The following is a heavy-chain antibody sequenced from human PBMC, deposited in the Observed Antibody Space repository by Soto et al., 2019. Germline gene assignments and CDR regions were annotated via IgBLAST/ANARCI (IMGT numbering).Heavy chain of an antibody. CDR3: ARDAFRYCSDGNCYSGTYYYYGMDV. CDR1: GFTFSSYA. J-gene: IGHJ6*02. D-gene: IGHD2-15*01. V-gene: IGHV3-30-3*01. CDR2: ISYDGSNK. Sequence: HVQLVESGGGVVQPGRSLRLSCAASGFTFSSYAMHWVRQAPGKGLEWVAVISYDGSNKYYADSVKGRFTISRDNSKNTLYLQMNSLRTEDTAVYCCARDAFRYCSDGNCYSGTYYYYGMDVWGLGTTVTVSS.